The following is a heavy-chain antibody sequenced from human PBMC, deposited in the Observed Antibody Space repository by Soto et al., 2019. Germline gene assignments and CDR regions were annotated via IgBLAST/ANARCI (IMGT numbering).Heavy chain of an antibody. CDR1: GFTFSSYW. CDR2: IKQDGSEK. CDR3: ARLYPGSGWPFHYYGMDV. Sequence: VGSLRLSCAASGFTFSSYWMSWVRQAPGKGLEWVANIKQDGSEKYYVDSVKGRFTISRDNAKNSLYLQMNSLRAEDTAVYYCARLYPGSGWPFHYYGMDVWGQGTTVTVSS. J-gene: IGHJ6*02. D-gene: IGHD6-19*01. V-gene: IGHV3-7*01.